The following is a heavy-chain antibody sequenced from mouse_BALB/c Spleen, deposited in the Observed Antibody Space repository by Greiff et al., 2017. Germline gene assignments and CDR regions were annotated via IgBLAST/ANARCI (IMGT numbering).Heavy chain of an antibody. D-gene: IGHD1-1*01. Sequence: EVKLQQSGTVLARPGASVKMSCKASGYTFTSYWMHWVKQRPGQGLEWIGAIYPGNSDTSYNQKFKGKAKLTAVTSTSTAYMELSSLTNEDSAVYYCTREDYYYGSSSSYWGQGTLVTVSA. CDR3: TREDYYYGSSSSY. CDR2: IYPGNSDT. CDR1: GYTFTSYW. J-gene: IGHJ3*01. V-gene: IGHV1-5*01.